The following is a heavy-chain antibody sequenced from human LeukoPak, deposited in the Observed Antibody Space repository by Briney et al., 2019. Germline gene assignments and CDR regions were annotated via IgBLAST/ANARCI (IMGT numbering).Heavy chain of an antibody. CDR2: INTDGSDT. D-gene: IGHD6-13*01. V-gene: IGHV3-74*01. CDR1: GFTFSNSW. J-gene: IGHJ5*02. Sequence: PGGSLRLSCAASGFTFSNSWMHWVRQAPGKGPVWVSLINTDGSDTTYADSVKGRFTIYRDNAKNTLHLEMNSLRAEDTAVYYCVRGYSNIWHNWFDPWGQGTLVTVSS. CDR3: VRGYSNIWHNWFDP.